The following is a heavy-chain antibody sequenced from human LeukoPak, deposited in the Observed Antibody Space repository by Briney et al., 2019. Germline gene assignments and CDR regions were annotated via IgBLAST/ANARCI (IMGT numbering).Heavy chain of an antibody. J-gene: IGHJ4*02. CDR3: ARVTRARDGWPRNDY. D-gene: IGHD5-24*01. Sequence: GGSLRLSCAASGFTFSSYYMHWVRQVPGKGLVWVSRINGDESSTTYADSVKGRFTISRDNAKNSLYLQMNSLRAEDTAVYYCARVTRARDGWPRNDYWGQGTLVTVSS. CDR1: GFTFSSYY. V-gene: IGHV3-74*01. CDR2: INGDESST.